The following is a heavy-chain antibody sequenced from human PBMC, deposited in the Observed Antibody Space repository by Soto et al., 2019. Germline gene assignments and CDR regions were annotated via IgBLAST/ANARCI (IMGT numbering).Heavy chain of an antibody. J-gene: IGHJ5*02. Sequence: SETLSLTCAVSGGSISSGGYSWSWIRQPPGKGLEWIGYIYHSGSTYYNPSLKSRVTISVDRSKNQFSLKLSSVTAADTAVYYCARGVVVVPDAILWFDTWGQGTLVTVSS. D-gene: IGHD2-2*02. V-gene: IGHV4-30-2*01. CDR2: IYHSGST. CDR3: ARGVVVVPDAILWFDT. CDR1: GGSISSGGYS.